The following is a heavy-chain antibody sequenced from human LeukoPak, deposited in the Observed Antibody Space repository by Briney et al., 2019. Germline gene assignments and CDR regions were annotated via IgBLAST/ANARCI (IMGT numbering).Heavy chain of an antibody. D-gene: IGHD5/OR15-5a*01. CDR2: IWYDGSNK. Sequence: PGGSLRLSCAASGFTFSSYGMHWVRQAPGKGLEWVAVIWYDGSNKYYADSVKGRFTISRDNSKNTLYLQMNSLRAEDTAVYYCAREVSVTSYFDYWGQGTLVTVSS. CDR3: AREVSVTSYFDY. CDR1: GFTFSSYG. J-gene: IGHJ4*02. V-gene: IGHV3-33*01.